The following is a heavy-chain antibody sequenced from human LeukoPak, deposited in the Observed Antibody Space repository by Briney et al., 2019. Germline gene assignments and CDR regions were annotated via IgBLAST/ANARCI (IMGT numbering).Heavy chain of an antibody. J-gene: IGHJ6*02. V-gene: IGHV3-64*01. D-gene: IGHD6-13*01. CDR1: GFTFSSYA. Sequence: GGSLRLSCAASGFTFSSYAVHWVRQAPGKELEYVSAISSNGGSTYYANSVKGRFTISRDNSKNTLYLQMGSLRAEDMAVYYCARGGIAAAGYYYYYGMDVWGQGTTVTVSS. CDR3: ARGGIAAAGYYYYYGMDV. CDR2: ISSNGGST.